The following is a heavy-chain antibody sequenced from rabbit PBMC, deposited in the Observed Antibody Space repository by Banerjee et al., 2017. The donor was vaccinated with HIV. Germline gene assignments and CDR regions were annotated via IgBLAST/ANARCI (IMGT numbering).Heavy chain of an antibody. CDR1: GFSFSGNYY. CDR3: ARDGSYPTSHNL. CDR2: IYAGSSGST. Sequence: QEQLEESGGDLVKPEGSLTLTCTASGFSFSGNYYISWVRQAPGKGLEWIGFIYAGSSGSTIYASWAKGRFTISKTSSTTVTLQMTSLTAADTATYFCARDGSYPTSHNLWGPGTLVTVS. J-gene: IGHJ4*01. V-gene: IGHV1S45*01. D-gene: IGHD5-1*01.